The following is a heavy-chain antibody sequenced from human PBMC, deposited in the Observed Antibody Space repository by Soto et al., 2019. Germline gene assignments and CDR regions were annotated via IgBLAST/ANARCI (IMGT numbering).Heavy chain of an antibody. D-gene: IGHD1-26*01. V-gene: IGHV4-4*02. Sequence: QVQLQESGPGLVKPSGTLSLTCAVSGGSIRSNNWWSWVRQPPGKGLEWIGEIFHSGSTNYNPSLKTRVTLSVDKSKKQCSLQLSSVTAAYPAVYYCARVYSGSYSDYWGQGTLVTVSS. CDR2: IFHSGST. J-gene: IGHJ4*02. CDR3: ARVYSGSYSDY. CDR1: GGSIRSNNW.